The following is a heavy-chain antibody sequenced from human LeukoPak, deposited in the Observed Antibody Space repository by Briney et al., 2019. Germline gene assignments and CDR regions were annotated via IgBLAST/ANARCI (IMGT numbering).Heavy chain of an antibody. Sequence: GGSLRLSCAASGFTFSSYSMNWVRQAPGKGLEWVSYISSSSSTIYYADSAKGRFTISRDNAKNSLYLQMNSLRAEDTAVYYCARVPLRDYYYGMDVWGQGTTVTVSS. CDR2: ISSSSSTI. V-gene: IGHV3-48*01. J-gene: IGHJ6*02. CDR3: ARVPLRDYYYGMDV. CDR1: GFTFSSYS.